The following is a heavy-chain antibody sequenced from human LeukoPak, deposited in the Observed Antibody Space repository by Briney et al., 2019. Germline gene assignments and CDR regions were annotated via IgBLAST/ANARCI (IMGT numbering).Heavy chain of an antibody. CDR2: INYSGTT. D-gene: IGHD4-17*01. Sequence: PSETLSLTCTVSGGYISSNYWSWIRQPPGKGLEWIGCINYSGTTDYSPSLKSRVTISVDTSKNQFSLKLTSVTAADTAVYYCARGYGDFRVEGRYFHSWGQGTLVTVSS. J-gene: IGHJ4*02. CDR1: GGYISSNY. CDR3: ARGYGDFRVEGRYFHS. V-gene: IGHV4-59*08.